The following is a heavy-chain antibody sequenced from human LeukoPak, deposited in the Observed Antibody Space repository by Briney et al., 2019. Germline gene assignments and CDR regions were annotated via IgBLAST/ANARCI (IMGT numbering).Heavy chain of an antibody. V-gene: IGHV3-23*01. D-gene: IGHD3-10*01. CDR2: ISGSGGST. CDR1: GFTFSSYA. J-gene: IGHJ4*02. CDR3: AKDRERVRGSFDY. Sequence: GGSLRLSCAASGFTFSSYAMSWVRQAPGKGLEWVSGISGSGGSTYYADSVKGRFTISRDNSKNTLYLQMNSLRAEDTAVYYCAKDRERVRGSFDYWGQGTLVTVSS.